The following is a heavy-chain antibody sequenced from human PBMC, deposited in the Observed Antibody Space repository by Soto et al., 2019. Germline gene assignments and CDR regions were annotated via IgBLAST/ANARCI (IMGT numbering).Heavy chain of an antibody. CDR3: ARAPGVKYGSGSYPDY. CDR2: IYYSGST. D-gene: IGHD3-10*01. V-gene: IGHV4-31*03. CDR1: GGALSSGGYY. J-gene: IGHJ4*02. Sequence: QVQLQESGPGLVKPSQTLSLTCTVSGGALSSGGYYLRWSRQHPGKGLEWIGYIYYSGSTYYNPSVKSRVTISVDKSKTQFSLKLSSVTAADTAVYYCARAPGVKYGSGSYPDYWGQGTLVTVSS.